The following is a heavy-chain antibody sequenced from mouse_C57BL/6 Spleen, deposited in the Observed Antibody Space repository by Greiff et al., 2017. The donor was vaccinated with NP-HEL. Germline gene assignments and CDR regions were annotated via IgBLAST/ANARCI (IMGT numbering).Heavy chain of an antibody. V-gene: IGHV14-3*01. D-gene: IGHD2-14*01. J-gene: IGHJ4*01. CDR3: SPMGTTGSYYAMDY. CDR1: GFNITNTY. CDR2: LDPANGNT. Sequence: EVQLQQSVAELVRPGASVKLSCTASGFNITNTYMHWVKQRPEQGLEWIGRLDPANGNTKYAPKFQGQATIPVATSSNPAYLQLSSLTSEDTAIYYYSPMGTTGSYYAMDYWGQGTSVTVSS.